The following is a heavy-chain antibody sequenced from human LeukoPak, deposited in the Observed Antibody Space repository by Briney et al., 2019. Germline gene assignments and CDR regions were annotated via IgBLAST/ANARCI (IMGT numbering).Heavy chain of an antibody. Sequence: ASVTVSCTASGYTFTSYGISWVRRAPGQGLEWMGWISPYNGNTNSAQKLQGRVTMTTDTSTSTAYMELRSLTSDDTAVYYCARMPYDGSGYFKHWGQGTLVTVSS. V-gene: IGHV1-18*01. CDR3: ARMPYDGSGYFKH. CDR1: GYTFTSYG. D-gene: IGHD3-22*01. J-gene: IGHJ1*01. CDR2: ISPYNGNT.